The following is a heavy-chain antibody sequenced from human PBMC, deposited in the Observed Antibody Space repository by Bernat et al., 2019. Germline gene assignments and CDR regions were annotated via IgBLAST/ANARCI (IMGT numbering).Heavy chain of an antibody. CDR1: GGSISSSSYY. CDR2: IYYSGSN. Sequence: QLQLQESGPGLVKPSETLSLTCTVSGGSISSSSYYWGWIRQHPGKGLEWIGSIYYSGSNYYNPSLKSRVTISVDTSKNQFSLKLSSVTAADTAVYYCARLFVALDAFDIWGQGTMVTVSS. J-gene: IGHJ3*02. CDR3: ARLFVALDAFDI. V-gene: IGHV4-39*01. D-gene: IGHD2-21*01.